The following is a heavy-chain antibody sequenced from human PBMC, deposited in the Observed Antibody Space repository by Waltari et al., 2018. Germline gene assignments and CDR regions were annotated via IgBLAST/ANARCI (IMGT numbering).Heavy chain of an antibody. J-gene: IGHJ4*02. D-gene: IGHD5-18*01. CDR3: ARTAKGGGQLWLQDY. Sequence: QVQLQESGPGLVKPSQTLSLTCTVSGGSISSGGYYWSWIRQHPGKGLEWIGYICHSGSTYYNPSLKSRVTISVDRSKNQFSLKLSSVTAADTAMYYCARTAKGGGQLWLQDYWGQGTLVTVSS. CDR1: GGSISSGGYY. V-gene: IGHV4-31*03. CDR2: ICHSGST.